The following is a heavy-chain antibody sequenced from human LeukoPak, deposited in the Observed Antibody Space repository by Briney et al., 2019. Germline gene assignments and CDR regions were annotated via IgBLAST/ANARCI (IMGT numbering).Heavy chain of an antibody. D-gene: IGHD4-17*01. CDR2: INWNGGST. Sequence: PEGSLRLSCAASGFTFDDYGMSWVRQAPGKGLEWVSGINWNGGSTGYADSVKGRFTISRDNAKNSLYLQMNGLRAEDTAVYYCARARDYVPFDYWGQGTLVTVSS. J-gene: IGHJ4*02. CDR1: GFTFDDYG. CDR3: ARARDYVPFDY. V-gene: IGHV3-20*04.